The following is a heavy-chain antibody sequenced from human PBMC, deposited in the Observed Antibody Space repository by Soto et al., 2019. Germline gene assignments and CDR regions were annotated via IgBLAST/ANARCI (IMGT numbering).Heavy chain of an antibody. CDR2: IIPIFGTA. CDR1: GGTFSSYA. V-gene: IGHV1-69*01. Sequence: QVQLVQSGAEVKKPGSSVKVSCKASGGTFSSYAISWVRRAPGQGLEWMGGIIPIFGTANYAQKFQGRVTITADESTSTAYMELSSLRSEDTAVYYCARARYSSSWYAPYNWFDPWGQGTLVTVSS. D-gene: IGHD6-13*01. CDR3: ARARYSSSWYAPYNWFDP. J-gene: IGHJ5*02.